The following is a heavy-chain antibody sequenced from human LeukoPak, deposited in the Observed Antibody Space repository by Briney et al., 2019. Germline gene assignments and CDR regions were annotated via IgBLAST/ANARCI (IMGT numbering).Heavy chain of an antibody. CDR3: ARARSARGWFDP. D-gene: IGHD6-6*01. CDR2: IHYSGST. CDR1: GGSISSYY. J-gene: IGHJ5*02. V-gene: IGHV4-59*01. Sequence: SETLSLTCTVSGGSISSYYWSWIRQPPGKGLEWIGYIHYSGSTNYNPSLKSRVTISVDTSKNQFSLKLSSVTAADTAVYYCARARSARGWFDPWGQGTLVTVSS.